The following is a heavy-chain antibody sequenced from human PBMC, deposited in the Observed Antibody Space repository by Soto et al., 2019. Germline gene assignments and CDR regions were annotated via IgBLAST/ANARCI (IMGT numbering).Heavy chain of an antibody. CDR3: ASTEVPTYYYYGMDV. CDR1: GFTSSSYA. J-gene: IGHJ6*02. CDR2: ISYDGSNK. V-gene: IGHV3-30-3*01. D-gene: IGHD5-12*01. Sequence: QVQLVESGGGVVQPGRSLRLSCAASGFTSSSYAMHWVRQAPGKGLEWVAVISYDGSNKYYADSVKGRFTISRDNSKNTLYLQMNSLRAEDTAVYYCASTEVPTYYYYGMDVWGQGTTVTVSS.